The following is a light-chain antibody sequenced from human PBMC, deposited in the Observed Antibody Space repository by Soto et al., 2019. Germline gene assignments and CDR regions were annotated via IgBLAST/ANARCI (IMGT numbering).Light chain of an antibody. V-gene: IGKV3-20*01. J-gene: IGKJ1*01. CDR2: GAS. Sequence: EIVLTQSPGTLSLSAGERATLSWRASQSVSNNYLAWYQQQPGQAPRLLIYGASNRATGIPDRFSGSGSGTDFTLTISRLEPEDFAVYYCQQYGSSGTFGQGTKVDIK. CDR3: QQYGSSGT. CDR1: QSVSNNY.